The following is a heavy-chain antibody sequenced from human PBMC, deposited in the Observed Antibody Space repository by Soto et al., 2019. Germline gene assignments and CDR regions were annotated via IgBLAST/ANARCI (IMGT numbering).Heavy chain of an antibody. CDR1: GFTFSSYS. Sequence: EGSLRLSCAASGFTFSSYSMNWVRQAPGKGLEWVSSISSSSSYIYYADSVKGRFTISRDNAKNSLYLQMNSLRAEDTAVYYCARELAARRGYFDYWGQGTLVTVSS. CDR2: ISSSSSYI. J-gene: IGHJ4*02. V-gene: IGHV3-21*01. D-gene: IGHD6-6*01. CDR3: ARELAARRGYFDY.